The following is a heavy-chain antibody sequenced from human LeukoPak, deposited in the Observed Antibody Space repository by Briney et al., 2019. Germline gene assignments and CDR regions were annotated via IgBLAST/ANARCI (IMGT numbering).Heavy chain of an antibody. CDR1: TLTVSTNY. V-gene: IGHV3-66*01. Sequence: PGGSLRLSCAASTLTVSTNYMTWVRQAPGKGLEWVSVIYSGGTTYYADSVKGRFTISRDNSKNMLYLQMNSLRVEDTAVYYCARSSSTIPDSVYYFDYWGQGTPVTVSS. CDR3: ARSSSTIPDSVYYFDY. J-gene: IGHJ4*02. CDR2: IYSGGTT. D-gene: IGHD2-21*01.